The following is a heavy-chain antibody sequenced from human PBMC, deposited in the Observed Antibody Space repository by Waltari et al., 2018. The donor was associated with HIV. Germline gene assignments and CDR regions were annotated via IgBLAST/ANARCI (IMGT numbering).Heavy chain of an antibody. CDR3: AREGYGMDV. CDR2: IYYSGST. CDR1: GGSISSYY. Sequence: QVQLQESGPGLVKPSETLSLTCTVSGGSISSYYWSWIRQPPGKGLEWIGYIYYSGSTNYNPSRKSRVTISVDTSKNQFSLKLSSVTAADTAVYYCAREGYGMDVWGQGTTVTVSS. V-gene: IGHV4-59*01. J-gene: IGHJ6*02.